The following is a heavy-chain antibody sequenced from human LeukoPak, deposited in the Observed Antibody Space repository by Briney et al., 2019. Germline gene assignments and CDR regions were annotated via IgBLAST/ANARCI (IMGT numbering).Heavy chain of an antibody. CDR3: AREKIAVFGDAFDI. Sequence: GGSLRLSCAAAEFSFSSYEMTWVRQTPGKGLEWLPYIDASGSRIVYADSVKGRFTISRDNAKNSLFLQMNSLRAEDTGIYYCAREKIAVFGDAFDIWGQGTRVTVSS. CDR2: IDASGSRI. J-gene: IGHJ3*02. CDR1: EFSFSSYE. V-gene: IGHV3-48*03. D-gene: IGHD3-10*01.